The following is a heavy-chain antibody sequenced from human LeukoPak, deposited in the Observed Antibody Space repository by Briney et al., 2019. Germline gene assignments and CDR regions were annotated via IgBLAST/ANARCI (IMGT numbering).Heavy chain of an antibody. CDR1: GGTFISYA. V-gene: IGHV1-69*01. D-gene: IGHD3-22*01. CDR2: IIPIFGTA. J-gene: IGHJ5*02. CDR3: ARDRQYYYDSSGYYSPSHNWFDP. Sequence: SVKVSCKASGGTFISYAISWVRQAPGQGLEWMGGIIPIFGTANYAQKFQGRVTITADESTSTAYMELSSLRSEDTAVYYCARDRQYYYDSSGYYSPSHNWFDPWGQGTLSPSPQ.